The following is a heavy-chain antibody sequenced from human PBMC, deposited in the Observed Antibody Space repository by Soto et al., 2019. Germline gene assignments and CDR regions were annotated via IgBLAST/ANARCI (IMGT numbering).Heavy chain of an antibody. CDR1: GYTFTSYG. D-gene: IGHD5-12*01. V-gene: IGHV1-18*01. CDR3: ARDAEVATMPPNYYYYCGMDV. CDR2: ISAYNGNT. J-gene: IGHJ6*02. Sequence: ASVKVSCKASGYTFTSYGISWVRQAPGQGLEWMGWISAYNGNTNYAQKLQGRVTMTTDTSTSTAYMELRSLRSDDTAVYYCARDAEVATMPPNYYYYCGMDVWGQGTTVTVSS.